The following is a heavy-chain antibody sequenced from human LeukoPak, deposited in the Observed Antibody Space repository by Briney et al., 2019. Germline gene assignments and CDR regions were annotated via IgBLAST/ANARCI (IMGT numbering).Heavy chain of an antibody. Sequence: SETLSLTCTVSGGSISSYYWSWIRQPPGKGLEWIGEINHSGSTNYNPSLKSRVTISVDTSKNQFSLKLSSVTAADTAVYYCARRFQSWLLPYYFDYWGQGTLVTVSS. CDR2: INHSGST. D-gene: IGHD3-22*01. J-gene: IGHJ4*02. CDR3: ARRFQSWLLPYYFDY. CDR1: GGSISSYY. V-gene: IGHV4-34*01.